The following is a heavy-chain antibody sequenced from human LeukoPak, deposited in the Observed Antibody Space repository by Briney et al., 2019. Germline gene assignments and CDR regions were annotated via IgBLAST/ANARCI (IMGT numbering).Heavy chain of an antibody. J-gene: IGHJ4*02. V-gene: IGHV3-74*01. CDR2: INSDGSST. Sequence: GGSLRLSCAASGFTFGDYDMTWVRQAPGKGLVWVSRINSDGSSTSYADSVKGRFTISRDNAKNTLYLQMNSLRAEDTAVYYCARDQYFAFDYWGQGTLVTVSS. D-gene: IGHD2/OR15-2a*01. CDR1: GFTFGDYD. CDR3: ARDQYFAFDY.